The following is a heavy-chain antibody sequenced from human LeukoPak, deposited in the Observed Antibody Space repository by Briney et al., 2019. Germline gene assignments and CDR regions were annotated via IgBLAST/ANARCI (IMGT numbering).Heavy chain of an antibody. D-gene: IGHD6-13*01. Sequence: SETLSLTCAVYGGSFSGYYWSWIRQPPGKGLEWIGEINHSGSTNYNPSLKSRVTISVDASKNQFSLKLSSVTAADTAVYYCASTFGSSWANYWGQGTLVTVSS. CDR3: ASTFGSSWANY. CDR1: GGSFSGYY. CDR2: INHSGST. J-gene: IGHJ4*02. V-gene: IGHV4-34*01.